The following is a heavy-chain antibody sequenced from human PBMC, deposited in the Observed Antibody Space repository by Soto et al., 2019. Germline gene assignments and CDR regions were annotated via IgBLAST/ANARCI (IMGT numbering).Heavy chain of an antibody. CDR1: GFTVSTSW. CDR2: IDTVESIT. V-gene: IGHV3-74*01. Sequence: EVQLVESGGGVDHSGGSLSLSCAAYGFTVSTSWMHWVRQAPGKGLVWVSHIDTVESITTYADSVKGRFAISRDNAKNTLYLQMTSLRADDTAVYYCVRSHCAGGTCYGGFDPWGQGTLVTVSS. D-gene: IGHD1-7*01. J-gene: IGHJ5*02. CDR3: VRSHCAGGTCYGGFDP.